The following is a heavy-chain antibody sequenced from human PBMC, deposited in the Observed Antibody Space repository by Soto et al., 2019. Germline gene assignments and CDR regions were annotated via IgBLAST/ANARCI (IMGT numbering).Heavy chain of an antibody. J-gene: IGHJ4*02. D-gene: IGHD1-1*01. V-gene: IGHV3-53*01. CDR3: ARGVGKATTN. CDR1: GFIVSSNY. Sequence: EVQLVESGGGLIQPGGSLRLSCAASGFIVSSNYMSWVRQAPGKGLEWVSIIYSGDSTDYADSVKGRFTISRDNSNHTRYLQMNSLRPEDTAVYYCARGVGKATTNWGLGTLVTVSS. CDR2: IYSGDST.